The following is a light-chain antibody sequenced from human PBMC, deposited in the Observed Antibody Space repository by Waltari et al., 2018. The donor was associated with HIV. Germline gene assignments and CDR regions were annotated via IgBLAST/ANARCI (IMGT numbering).Light chain of an antibody. CDR1: QSISSW. CDR2: KAS. V-gene: IGKV1-5*03. CDR3: QQYNSYSYT. Sequence: DIQMTQSPSTLSASVGDRVTITCRASQSISSWLALYQQKPGKAPKLLIYKASSLESWVPSRFSGSGSGTEFTLTISSLQPDDFATYYCQQYNSYSYTFGQGTKLEIK. J-gene: IGKJ2*01.